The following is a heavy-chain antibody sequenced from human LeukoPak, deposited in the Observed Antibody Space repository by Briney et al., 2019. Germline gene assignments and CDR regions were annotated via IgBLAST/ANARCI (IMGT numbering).Heavy chain of an antibody. CDR3: ARGIGPYSSSWYVPKPRNWFDP. D-gene: IGHD6-13*01. CDR2: IYTSGSS. Sequence: SETLSLTCTVSGGSISSYYWSWIRQPAGKGLEWIGRIYTSGSSYYNPSLKSRVTVSVDTSKNQFSLKLSSVTAADTAVYYCARGIGPYSSSWYVPKPRNWFDPWGQGTLVTAPS. V-gene: IGHV4-4*07. CDR1: GGSISSYY. J-gene: IGHJ5*02.